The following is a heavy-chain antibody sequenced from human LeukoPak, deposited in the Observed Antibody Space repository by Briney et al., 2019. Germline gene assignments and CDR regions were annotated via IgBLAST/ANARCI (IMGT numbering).Heavy chain of an antibody. Sequence: SETLSLTCTVSGGSISSYYWSWIRQPAGKGLEWIGRIYTSGSTNYNPSLKSRVTISVDTSKNQFSLKLSSVTAADTAVYYCARATYYYGSGPLDYWGQGTLVTVSS. J-gene: IGHJ4*02. CDR2: IYTSGST. D-gene: IGHD3-10*01. CDR3: ARATYYYGSGPLDY. CDR1: GGSISSYY. V-gene: IGHV4-4*07.